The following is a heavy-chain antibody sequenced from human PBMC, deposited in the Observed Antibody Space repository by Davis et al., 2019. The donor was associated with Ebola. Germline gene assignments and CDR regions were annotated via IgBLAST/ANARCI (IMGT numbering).Heavy chain of an antibody. CDR1: GYTLTELS. D-gene: IGHD6-13*01. Sequence: ASVKVSCKVSGYTLTELSMHWVRQAPGKGLEWMGGFDPEDGETIYAQKFQGRVTMTRDTSTSTVYMELSSLRSEDTAVYYCARDWFVAAAGTQRVEDYAFDIWGQGTMVTVSS. V-gene: IGHV1-24*01. J-gene: IGHJ3*02. CDR3: ARDWFVAAAGTQRVEDYAFDI. CDR2: FDPEDGET.